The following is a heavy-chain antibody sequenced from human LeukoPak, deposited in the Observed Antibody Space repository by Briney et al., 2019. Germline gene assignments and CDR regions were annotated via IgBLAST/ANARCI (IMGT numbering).Heavy chain of an antibody. CDR1: GFTFSSYW. J-gene: IGHJ4*02. CDR2: IKQDGSEK. V-gene: IGHV3-7*01. CDR3: ASGDSSSWYEGYFDY. D-gene: IGHD6-13*01. Sequence: GGSLRLSSAASGFTFSSYWMSWVRQAPGKGLEWVANIKQDGSEKYYVDSVKGRFTISRDNAKNSLYLQMNSLRAEDTAVYYCASGDSSSWYEGYFDYWGQGTLVTVSS.